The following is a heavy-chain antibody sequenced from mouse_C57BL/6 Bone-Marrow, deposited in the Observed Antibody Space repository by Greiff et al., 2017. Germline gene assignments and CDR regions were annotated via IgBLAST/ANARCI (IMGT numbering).Heavy chain of an antibody. V-gene: IGHV1-63*01. CDR3: ARHDYDSFDY. CDR1: GYTFTNYW. D-gene: IGHD2-4*01. Sequence: VQLQESGAELVRPGTSLKMSCKASGYTFTNYWIGWAQQTPGPSLEWIGAIYTGGGYNNYHEKFKGKATMTADKSSSTAYMQFSSLTSEDSAIYYCARHDYDSFDYWGQGTTLTVSS. CDR2: IYTGGGYN. J-gene: IGHJ2*01.